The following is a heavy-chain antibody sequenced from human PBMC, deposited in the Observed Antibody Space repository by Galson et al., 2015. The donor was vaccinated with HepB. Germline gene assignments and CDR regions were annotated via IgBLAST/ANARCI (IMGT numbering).Heavy chain of an antibody. Sequence: SLRLSCAASGFTFSSYSYSMSWVRQAPGKGLEWVSSISSSRTYIYYADSVKGRFTISRANAKNSLYLQMNSLRAEDTAVYYCARSPVVTDGNCDCWGQGTLVTVSS. CDR2: ISSSRTYI. D-gene: IGHD4-23*01. J-gene: IGHJ4*02. V-gene: IGHV3-21*01. CDR1: GFTFSSYS. CDR3: ARSPVVTDGNCDC.